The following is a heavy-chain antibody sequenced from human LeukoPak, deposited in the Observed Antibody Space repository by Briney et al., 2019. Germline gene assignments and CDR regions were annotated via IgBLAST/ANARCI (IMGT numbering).Heavy chain of an antibody. V-gene: IGHV1-46*01. CDR3: ARDSGTVSDAFDI. D-gene: IGHD4-11*01. J-gene: IGHJ3*02. CDR2: INPSGGST. CDR1: GYTFISYY. Sequence: ASVNVSCKASGYTFISYYIHWVRQAPGQGLEWMGIINPSGGSTRYAQKFQGRVTMTRDTSTGTIYMELSSLRSEDTAVYFCARDSGTVSDAFDIWGQGTMVTVSS.